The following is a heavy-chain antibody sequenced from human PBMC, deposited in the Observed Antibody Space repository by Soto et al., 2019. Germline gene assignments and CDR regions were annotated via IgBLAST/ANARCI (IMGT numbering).Heavy chain of an antibody. Sequence: ASVKVSCKASGVTFNRQDVRWVRQAPGQGLEWMGGIIPMFGTPHYAEKFQDRVTITADESTGTAYLELSSLTSEDTAVYYCARDLSPVRAFDIWGQGTMVTVSS. CDR1: GVTFNRQD. CDR3: ARDLSPVRAFDI. J-gene: IGHJ3*02. CDR2: IIPMFGTP. V-gene: IGHV1-69*13.